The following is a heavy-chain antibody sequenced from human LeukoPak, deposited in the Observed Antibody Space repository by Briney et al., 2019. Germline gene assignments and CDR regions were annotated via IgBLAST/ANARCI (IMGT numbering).Heavy chain of an antibody. CDR2: INPNSGGT. V-gene: IGHV1-2*02. D-gene: IGHD3-3*01. CDR3: ARDGNLYDFWSGSYYMDV. J-gene: IGHJ6*03. Sequence: ASVKVSCKASGYTFTSYYIHGVRQAPGQGLEWMGWINPNSGGTNYAQKFQGRVTMTRDTSISTAYMELSRLRSDDTAVYYCARDGNLYDFWSGSYYMDVWGKGTTVTVSS. CDR1: GYTFTSYY.